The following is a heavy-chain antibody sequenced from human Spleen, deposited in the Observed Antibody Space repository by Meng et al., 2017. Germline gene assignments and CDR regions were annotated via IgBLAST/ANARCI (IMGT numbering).Heavy chain of an antibody. V-gene: IGHV4-4*02. J-gene: IGHJ4*02. Sequence: QVQLQESGPGLVKPSGTLSLTCAVSGGSISSGNWWSWVRQPPGKGLEWIGEIYHSGSVNYNPSLKSRVTMSVDKSKNQFSLKLSSVTAADTAVYYCARGAPDTAGDFDYWGQGTLVTVSS. CDR1: GGSISSGNW. CDR2: IYHSGSV. D-gene: IGHD5-18*01. CDR3: ARGAPDTAGDFDY.